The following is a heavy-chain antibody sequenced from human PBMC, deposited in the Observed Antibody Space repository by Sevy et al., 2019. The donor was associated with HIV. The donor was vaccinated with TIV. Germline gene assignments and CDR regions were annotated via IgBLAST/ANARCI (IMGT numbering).Heavy chain of an antibody. CDR1: GFIFNSYW. J-gene: IGHJ4*02. Sequence: GGSLRLACEGSGFIFNSYWMSWVRRAPGNGLEWVANLKDDGSEENYVDSVKGRFTISRDNAKNSVYLEMNSLRVEDTAVYFCASEYSFAAFFDYWCQGTRVTVSS. CDR3: ASEYSFAAFFDY. V-gene: IGHV3-7*01. D-gene: IGHD5-12*01. CDR2: LKDDGSEE.